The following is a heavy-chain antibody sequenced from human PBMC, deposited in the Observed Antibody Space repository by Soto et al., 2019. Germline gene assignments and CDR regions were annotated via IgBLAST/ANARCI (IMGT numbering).Heavy chain of an antibody. J-gene: IGHJ3*02. V-gene: IGHV3-73*01. CDR2: VRSKAKTNAT. CDR3: TSSSLGAAFDI. CDR1: GYTFSDSA. Sequence: GGSLRFSCAASGYTFSDSALHWVRQASGKGLEWVGRVRSKAKTNATAYATSVKGRFTVSRDDSKNTAYLQMNSLKTEDTAVYYCTSSSLGAAFDIWGQGTMVTVSS.